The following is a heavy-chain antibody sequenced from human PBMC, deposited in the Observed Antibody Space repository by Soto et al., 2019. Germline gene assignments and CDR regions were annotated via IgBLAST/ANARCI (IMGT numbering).Heavy chain of an antibody. V-gene: IGHV4-39*01. J-gene: IGHJ4*02. D-gene: IGHD5-18*01. CDR1: GGPISSSSYY. CDR3: ARRFDSYGDYFDY. CDR2: IYYSGST. Sequence: SETLSLTCTVSGGPISSSSYYWGWIRQPPGKGLEWIGSIYYSGSTYYNPSLKSRVTISVDTSKNQFSLKLSSVTAADTAVYYCARRFDSYGDYFDYWGQGTLVTVSS.